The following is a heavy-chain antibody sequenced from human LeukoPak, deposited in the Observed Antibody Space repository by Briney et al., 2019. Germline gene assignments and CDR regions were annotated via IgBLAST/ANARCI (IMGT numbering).Heavy chain of an antibody. Sequence: SETLSLTCAVYGGSFSGYYWSWIRELPGNGLEWIGGINHSGSTNYNPSLKSRVTISVDTSTSQFSLKLSSVTAADTAVYYCARQKKGRGSADYYGSGRPDRHFDYWGQGTLVTVSS. V-gene: IGHV4-34*01. D-gene: IGHD3-10*01. J-gene: IGHJ4*02. CDR2: INHSGST. CDR1: GGSFSGYY. CDR3: ARQKKGRGSADYYGSGRPDRHFDY.